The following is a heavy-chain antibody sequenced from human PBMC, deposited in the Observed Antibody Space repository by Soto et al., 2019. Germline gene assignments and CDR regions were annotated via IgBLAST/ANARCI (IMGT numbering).Heavy chain of an antibody. CDR3: ARGRYGDY. V-gene: IGHV1-18*01. Sequence: QVHLVQSGAEVKKPGASVKVSCKASGYTFTSYGITWVRQAPGQGLEWMGWISAHNNTDYAQKLQGRVIVTRDTSTRTAYMELRSLRSDDTAVYYCARGRYGDYWGQGALVTVSS. D-gene: IGHD1-1*01. CDR1: GYTFTSYG. J-gene: IGHJ4*02. CDR2: ISAHNNT.